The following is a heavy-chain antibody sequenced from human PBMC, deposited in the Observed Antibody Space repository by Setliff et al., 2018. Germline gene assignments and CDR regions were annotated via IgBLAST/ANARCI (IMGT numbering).Heavy chain of an antibody. CDR3: ARERMYYNFWSGYSDY. J-gene: IGHJ4*02. V-gene: IGHV4-39*07. Sequence: ETLSLTCTVSGGSISSSSYYWGWIRQPPGKGLEWIGSIYYSGSTYYNPSLKSRVTISVDTSKNQFSLKLSSVTAADTAVYYCARERMYYNFWSGYSDYWGQGTLVTVSS. CDR1: GGSISSSSYY. D-gene: IGHD3-3*01. CDR2: IYYSGST.